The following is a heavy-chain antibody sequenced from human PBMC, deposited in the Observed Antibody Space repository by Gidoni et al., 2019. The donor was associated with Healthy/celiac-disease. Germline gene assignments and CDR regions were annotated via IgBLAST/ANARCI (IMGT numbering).Heavy chain of an antibody. V-gene: IGHV4-59*08. J-gene: IGHJ4*02. CDR3: ARQSGEFDY. D-gene: IGHD3-10*01. CDR1: GGSISSYY. CDR2: IYYSGST. Sequence: QVQLQESGPGLVKPSETLSLTCTVSGGSISSYYWSWIRQPPGTGLEWIGYIYYSGSTNYNPSLKSRVTISVDTSKNQFSLKLSSVTAADTAVYYCARQSGEFDYWGQGTLVTVSS.